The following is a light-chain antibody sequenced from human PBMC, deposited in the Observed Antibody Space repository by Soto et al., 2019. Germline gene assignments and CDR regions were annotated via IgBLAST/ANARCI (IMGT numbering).Light chain of an antibody. CDR3: QQRSSCPLT. CDR2: DAS. V-gene: IGKV3-11*01. J-gene: IGKJ4*01. Sequence: EIVLTQSPATLSLTPGERATLSCRASESVSSELAWYQQKPGQAPRLLIYDASNRATGIPARFSGSGSGTDFTLTISSLEPEDFAVYYCQQRSSCPLTFGGGTKVEI. CDR1: ESVSSE.